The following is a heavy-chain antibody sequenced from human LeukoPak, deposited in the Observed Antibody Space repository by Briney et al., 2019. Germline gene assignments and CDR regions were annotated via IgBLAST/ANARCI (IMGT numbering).Heavy chain of an antibody. V-gene: IGHV4-34*01. Sequence: SETLSLTCAVYGGSFSGYYWSWIRQPPGKGLEWIGEINHSGSTNYNPSLKSRVTISVDTSKNQFSLKLSSVTAADTAVYYCARLSSGWPYYFDYWGQGTLVAVSS. J-gene: IGHJ4*02. CDR2: INHSGST. D-gene: IGHD6-19*01. CDR1: GGSFSGYY. CDR3: ARLSSGWPYYFDY.